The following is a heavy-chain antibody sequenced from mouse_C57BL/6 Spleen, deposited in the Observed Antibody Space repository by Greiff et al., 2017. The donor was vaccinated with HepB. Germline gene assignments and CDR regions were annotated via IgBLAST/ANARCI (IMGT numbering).Heavy chain of an antibody. D-gene: IGHD1-1*01. CDR3: ARLDYYGSSSLAMDY. CDR1: GFTFSSYA. J-gene: IGHJ4*01. V-gene: IGHV5-4*03. CDR2: ISDGGSYT. Sequence: EVKLQESGGGLVKPGGSLKLSCAASGFTFSSYAMSWVRQTPEKRLEWVATISDGGSYTYYPDNVKGRFTISRDNAKNNLYLQMSHLKSDDTAMYYCARLDYYGSSSLAMDYWGQGTSVTVSS.